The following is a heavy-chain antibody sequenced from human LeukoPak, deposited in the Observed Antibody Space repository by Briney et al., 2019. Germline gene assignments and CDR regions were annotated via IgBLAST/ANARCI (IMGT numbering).Heavy chain of an antibody. CDR1: GYTFTSYA. J-gene: IGHJ4*02. CDR3: ARGYSSGWCHY. Sequence: VSVKVSCKASGYTFTSYAMHWVRQAPGQRLEWMGWINAGNGNTKYSQKFQGRVTITRDTSASTAYMELSSLRSEDTAVYYCARGYSSGWCHYWGQGTLVTVSS. V-gene: IGHV1-3*01. CDR2: INAGNGNT. D-gene: IGHD6-19*01.